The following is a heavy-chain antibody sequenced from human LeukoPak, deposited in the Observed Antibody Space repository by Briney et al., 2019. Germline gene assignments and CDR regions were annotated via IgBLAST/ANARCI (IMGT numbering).Heavy chain of an antibody. D-gene: IGHD3-22*01. J-gene: IGHJ4*02. V-gene: IGHV3-30-3*01. CDR1: GFTFSSYA. CDR3: ARIPITMIVVADDY. Sequence: GGSLRLSCAASGFTFSSYAMHWVRQAPGKGLEWVAVISYDGSNKYYADSVKGRFTISRDNSKNTLYLQMNSLRAEDTAVYYCARIPITMIVVADDYRGQGTLVTVSS. CDR2: ISYDGSNK.